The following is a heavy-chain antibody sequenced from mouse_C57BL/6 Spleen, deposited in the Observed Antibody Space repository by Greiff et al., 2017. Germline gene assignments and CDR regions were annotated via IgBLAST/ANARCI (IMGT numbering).Heavy chain of an antibody. V-gene: IGHV1-82*01. CDR3: ARSGGYDLFWGYAMDY. CDR1: GYAFSSSW. Sequence: VQLQESGPELVKPGASVKISCKASGYAFSSSWMNWVKQRPGKGLEWIGRIYPGDGDTNYNGKFKGKATLTADKSSSTAYMQLSSLTSEDSAVYFCARSGGYDLFWGYAMDYWGQGTSVTVSS. D-gene: IGHD2-2*01. J-gene: IGHJ4*01. CDR2: IYPGDGDT.